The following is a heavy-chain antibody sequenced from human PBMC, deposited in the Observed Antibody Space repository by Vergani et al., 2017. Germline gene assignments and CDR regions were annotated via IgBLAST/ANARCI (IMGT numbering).Heavy chain of an antibody. D-gene: IGHD6-19*01. V-gene: IGHV3-30*07. CDR3: ARETYRQWLVVVRGNDAFDI. J-gene: IGHJ3*02. CDR1: GFTFSSYA. CDR2: ISYDGSNK. Sequence: QVQLVESGGGVVQPGRSLRLSCAASGFTFSSYAMHWVRQAPGKGLEWVAVISYDGSNKYYADSVKGRFTISRDNSKNTLYLQMNSLRAEDTAVYYCARETYRQWLVVVRGNDAFDIWGQGTMVTVSS.